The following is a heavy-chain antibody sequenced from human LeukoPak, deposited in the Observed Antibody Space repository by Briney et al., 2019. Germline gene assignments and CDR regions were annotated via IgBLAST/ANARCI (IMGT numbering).Heavy chain of an antibody. D-gene: IGHD3-3*01. Sequence: GESLKISCKGSGYSFTSYWIGWVRQLPGKGLEGMGIIYPGDSDTKYSPSFQGQVTISADKSISTAYLQWSSLKASDTAMYYCARQEARTYYDFWSGSRAYYYGMDVWGQGTTVTVSS. CDR3: ARQEARTYYDFWSGSRAYYYGMDV. CDR1: GYSFTSYW. V-gene: IGHV5-51*01. CDR2: IYPGDSDT. J-gene: IGHJ6*02.